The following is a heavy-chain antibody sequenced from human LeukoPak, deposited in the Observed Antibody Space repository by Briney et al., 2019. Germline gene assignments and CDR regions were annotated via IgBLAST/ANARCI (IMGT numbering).Heavy chain of an antibody. D-gene: IGHD3-22*01. CDR3: AGSGYYSLDAFDI. CDR2: INHSGST. CDR1: GGSFSGYY. V-gene: IGHV4-34*01. J-gene: IGHJ3*02. Sequence: TPSETLSLTCAVYGGSFSGYYWSWIRQPPGKGLEWIGEINHSGSTNYNPSLKSRVTISVDTSKNQFSLKLSSVTAADTAVYYCAGSGYYSLDAFDIWGQGTMVTVSS.